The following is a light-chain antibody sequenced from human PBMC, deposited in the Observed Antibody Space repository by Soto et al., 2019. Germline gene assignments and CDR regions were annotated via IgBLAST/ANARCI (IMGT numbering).Light chain of an antibody. V-gene: IGKV1-5*01. CDR2: DTS. CDR3: QQYNTYPWT. CDR1: QSISAW. Sequence: DIQMTQSPPTLSASVGDRVTITCRASQSISAWLAWYQQKPGTAPKLLIYDTSTLESGVPSRFSGSGSGSEFTLTISSLHPDDFSTYFCQQYNTYPWTFGQGTKVDIK. J-gene: IGKJ1*01.